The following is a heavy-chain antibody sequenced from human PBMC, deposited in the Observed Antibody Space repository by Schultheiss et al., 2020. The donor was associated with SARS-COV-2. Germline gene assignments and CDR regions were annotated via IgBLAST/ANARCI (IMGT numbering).Heavy chain of an antibody. CDR2: ISYDGSNK. J-gene: IGHJ5*02. Sequence: GGSLRLSCAASGFTFSSYAMHWVRQAPGKGLEWVAVISYDGSNKYYADSVKGRFTISRDNSKNTLYLQMNSLRAEDTAVYYCARPSTPLARREWFDPWGQGTLVTVSS. CDR1: GFTFSSYA. CDR3: ARPSTPLARREWFDP. D-gene: IGHD1-26*01. V-gene: IGHV3-30-3*01.